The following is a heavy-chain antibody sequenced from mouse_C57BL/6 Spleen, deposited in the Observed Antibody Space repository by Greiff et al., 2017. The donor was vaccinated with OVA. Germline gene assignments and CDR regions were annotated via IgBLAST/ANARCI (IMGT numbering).Heavy chain of an antibody. CDR1: GFSLTSYG. CDR2: IWSGGST. D-gene: IGHD1-1*01. V-gene: IGHV2-2*01. J-gene: IGHJ4*01. Sequence: VQLKESGPGLVQPSQSLSITCTVSGFSLTSYGVHWVRQSPGKGLEWLGVIWSGGSTDYNAAFISRLSISKDNSKSQVFFKMNSLQADDTAIYYCARNRENYYGSSIYAMDYWGQGTSVTVSS. CDR3: ARNRENYYGSSIYAMDY.